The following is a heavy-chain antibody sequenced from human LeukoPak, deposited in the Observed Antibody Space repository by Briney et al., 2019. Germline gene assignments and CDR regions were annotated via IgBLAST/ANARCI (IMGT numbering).Heavy chain of an antibody. V-gene: IGHV3-30-3*01. CDR3: ARETVLLWFGGVGVAFDI. CDR1: GFTFSSYA. J-gene: IGHJ3*02. CDR2: ISCDGSNK. Sequence: PGRSLRLSCAASGFTFSSYAMHWVRQAPGKGLVWVAIISCDGSNKYYADSVKGRFTISRYNSKNTLYLQMNSLRVEVMAVYYCARETVLLWFGGVGVAFDIWGQGTMVTVSS. D-gene: IGHD3-10*01.